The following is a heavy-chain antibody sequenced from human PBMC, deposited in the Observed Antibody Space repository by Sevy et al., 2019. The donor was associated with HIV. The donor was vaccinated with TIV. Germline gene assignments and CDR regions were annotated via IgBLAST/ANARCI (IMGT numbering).Heavy chain of an antibody. J-gene: IGHJ4*02. CDR2: IWNDGSNK. CDR1: GFTFSNYG. D-gene: IGHD3-22*01. V-gene: IGHV3-33*01. CDR3: ARGGDFNDRSAKRDFDY. Sequence: GGSLRLSCVASGFTFSNYGMHWVRQAPDKGLEWVAVIWNDGSNKYYADSVKGRFTISRDNSKNTLYLQMNSLRVEDTAVYFCARGGDFNDRSAKRDFDYWGQGTLVTVSS.